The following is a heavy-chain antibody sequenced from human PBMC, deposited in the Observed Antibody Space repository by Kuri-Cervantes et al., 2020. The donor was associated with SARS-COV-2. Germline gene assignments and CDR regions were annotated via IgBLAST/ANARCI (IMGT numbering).Heavy chain of an antibody. Sequence: ASVKVSCKASGYTFTSYAMHWVRQAPGQRLEWMGWINAGNGNTNYAQKLQGRVTMTTDTSTSTAYMELRSLRSDDTAVYYCARGGYDILTGLVPLGQDWFDPWGQGTLVTVSS. CDR3: ARGGYDILTGLVPLGQDWFDP. D-gene: IGHD3-9*01. CDR1: GYTFTSYA. V-gene: IGHV1-3*01. J-gene: IGHJ5*02. CDR2: INAGNGNT.